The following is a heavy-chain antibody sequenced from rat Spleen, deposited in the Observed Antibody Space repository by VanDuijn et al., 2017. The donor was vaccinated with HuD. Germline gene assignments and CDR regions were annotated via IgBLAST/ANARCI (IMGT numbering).Heavy chain of an antibody. J-gene: IGHJ2*01. Sequence: EVQLVESDGGLVQPGRSLKLSCAASGFTFSNYGMAWVRQSPKKGLEWVATITNTGGSTYYPDSVKGRFTISRDNAKSTLYLQMNSLRSEDTATYYCTRDVYYGLGYFDYWGQGVMVTVSS. CDR1: GFTFSNYG. CDR2: ITNTGGST. CDR3: TRDVYYGLGYFDY. V-gene: IGHV5-29*01. D-gene: IGHD1-6*01.